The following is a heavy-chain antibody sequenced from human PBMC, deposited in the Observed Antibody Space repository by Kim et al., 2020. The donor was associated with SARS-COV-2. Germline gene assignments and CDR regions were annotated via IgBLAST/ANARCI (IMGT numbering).Heavy chain of an antibody. CDR2: INHSGST. D-gene: IGHD3-22*01. Sequence: SETLSLTCAVYGGSFSGYYWSWIRQPPGKGLEWIGEINHSGSTNYNPSLKSRVTISVDTSKNQFSLKLSSVTAADTAVYYCARRTGSGYYRFDYWGQGTLVTVSS. CDR1: GGSFSGYY. CDR3: ARRTGSGYYRFDY. V-gene: IGHV4-34*01. J-gene: IGHJ4*02.